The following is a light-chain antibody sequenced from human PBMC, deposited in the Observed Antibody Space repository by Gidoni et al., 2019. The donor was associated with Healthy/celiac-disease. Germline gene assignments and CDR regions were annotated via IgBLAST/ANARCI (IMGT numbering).Light chain of an antibody. CDR2: GAS. V-gene: IGKV3-20*01. Sequence: EIVLTQSPGTLSLSPGERATLSCRASQIVSSSYLAWYQQKPGQAPRLLIYGASSRATGIPDSFSGSGSGTDFTLTISRLEPEDFAVYYCQQYGSSPLTFXGXTKVEIK. CDR1: QIVSSSY. J-gene: IGKJ4*01. CDR3: QQYGSSPLT.